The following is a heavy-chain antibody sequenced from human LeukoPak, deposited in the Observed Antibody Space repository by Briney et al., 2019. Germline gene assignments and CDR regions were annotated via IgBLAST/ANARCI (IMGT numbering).Heavy chain of an antibody. V-gene: IGHV4-34*01. CDR2: INHSGST. CDR1: GGSFSGYY. CDR3: AREYGSGDYYLDY. Sequence: SETLSLTCAVYGGSFSGYYWSWIRQPPGKGLEWIGEINHSGSTNYNPSLKSRGTISVDTTKNQFSLKLSSVTAADTAVYYCAREYGSGDYYLDYWGQGTLVTVSS. J-gene: IGHJ4*02. D-gene: IGHD3-10*01.